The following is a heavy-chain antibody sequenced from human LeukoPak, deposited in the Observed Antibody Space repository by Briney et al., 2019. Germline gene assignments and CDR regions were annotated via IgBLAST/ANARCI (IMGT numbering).Heavy chain of an antibody. D-gene: IGHD3-16*02. CDR3: ARDIVSDYTYYYYMDV. Sequence: SETLSLTCAVYGGSFSGYYWSWIRQPPGKGLEWIGEINHSGSTNYNPSLKSRVTISVDTSKNQFSLKLSSVTAADTAVYYCARDIVSDYTYYYYMDVWGKGTTVTVSS. CDR1: GGSFSGYY. J-gene: IGHJ6*03. V-gene: IGHV4-34*01. CDR2: INHSGST.